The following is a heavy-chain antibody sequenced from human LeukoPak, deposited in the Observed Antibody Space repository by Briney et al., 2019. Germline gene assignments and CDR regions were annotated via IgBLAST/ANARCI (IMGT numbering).Heavy chain of an antibody. D-gene: IGHD3-22*01. Sequence: ASVKVSCKASGYTFTGYYMHWVRQAPGQGLEWMGWINTNTGNPTYAQGFTGRFVFSLDTSVSTAYLQISSLKAEDTAVYYCARDPSSGYYYDSSGYYNWGQGTLVTVSS. CDR1: GYTFTGYY. V-gene: IGHV7-4-1*02. CDR3: ARDPSSGYYYDSSGYYN. CDR2: INTNTGNP. J-gene: IGHJ4*02.